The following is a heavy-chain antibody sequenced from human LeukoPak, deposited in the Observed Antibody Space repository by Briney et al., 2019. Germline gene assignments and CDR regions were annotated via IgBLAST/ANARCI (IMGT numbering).Heavy chain of an antibody. D-gene: IGHD6-19*01. J-gene: IGHJ4*02. CDR2: ISGSGGST. CDR1: GFTFSSYA. Sequence: QAGGSLRLSCAASGFTFSSYAMSWVRQAPGKGLEWVSSISGSGGSTYYADSVKGRFTISRDNSKNTLYLQMNSLRAEDTAVYYCAKGGASSSGWYYWGQGTLVTVSS. V-gene: IGHV3-23*01. CDR3: AKGGASSSGWYY.